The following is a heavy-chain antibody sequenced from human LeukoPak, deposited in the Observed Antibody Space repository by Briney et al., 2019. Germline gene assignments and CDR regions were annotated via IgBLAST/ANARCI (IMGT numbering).Heavy chain of an antibody. Sequence: SVKVSCKASGYTFTSYAISWVRQAPGQGLEWMGGIIPIFGTANYAQKFQGRVTVTADESTSTAYMELSSLRSEDTAVYYCARGRDDNWNYVLYWGQGTLVTVSS. CDR2: IIPIFGTA. J-gene: IGHJ4*02. CDR1: GYTFTSYA. D-gene: IGHD1-7*01. CDR3: ARGRDDNWNYVLY. V-gene: IGHV1-69*13.